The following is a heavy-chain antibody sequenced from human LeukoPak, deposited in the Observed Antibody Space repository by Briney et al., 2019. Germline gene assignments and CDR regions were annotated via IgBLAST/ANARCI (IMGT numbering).Heavy chain of an antibody. CDR2: ISSDGTNA. CDR3: ARDRYLTY. V-gene: IGHV3-74*01. J-gene: IGHJ4*02. Sequence: GGSLRLSCAASEFTFSTYWMHWVRQVPGKGLVWVSRISSDGTNANYADSVKGRFTISRDNAKNTLYLQMNSLRAEDTAVYYCARDRYLTYWGQGILVTVSS. CDR1: EFTFSTYW. D-gene: IGHD3-16*02.